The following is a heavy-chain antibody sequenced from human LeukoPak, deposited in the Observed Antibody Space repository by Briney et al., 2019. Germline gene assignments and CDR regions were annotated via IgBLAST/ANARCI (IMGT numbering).Heavy chain of an antibody. CDR3: ARDGSQYQLLTYYHYYYGMDV. CDR1: GYTFTSYG. J-gene: IGHJ6*02. V-gene: IGHV1-18*01. Sequence: GASVKVSCKASGYTFTSYGISWVRQAPGQGLEWMGWISAYNGNTNYAQKLQGRVTMTTDTSTSTAYMELRSLRSDDTAVYYCARDGSQYQLLTYYHYYYGMDVWGQGTTVTVSS. D-gene: IGHD2-2*01. CDR2: ISAYNGNT.